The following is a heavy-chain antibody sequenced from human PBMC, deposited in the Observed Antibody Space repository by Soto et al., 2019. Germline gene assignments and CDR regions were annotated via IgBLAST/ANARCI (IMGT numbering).Heavy chain of an antibody. D-gene: IGHD3-10*01. CDR3: ARSFMVRGIQGGWFDP. V-gene: IGHV1-18*01. J-gene: IGHJ5*02. CDR2: ISAYNGNT. CDR1: GYTFTSYG. Sequence: QVQLVQSGAEVKKPGASVKVSCKASGYTFTSYGISWVRQAPGQGREWMGWISAYNGNTNYAQKVQDRVTMTTDTSTRTAYMELRSLRSDDTAVYYCARSFMVRGIQGGWFDPWGQGTLVTVSS.